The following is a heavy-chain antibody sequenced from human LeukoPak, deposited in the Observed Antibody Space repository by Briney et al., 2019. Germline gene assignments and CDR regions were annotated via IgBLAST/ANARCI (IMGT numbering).Heavy chain of an antibody. CDR2: INHSGST. V-gene: IGHV4-34*01. CDR3: ARGYCSSTSCYGAAFDI. Sequence: SSETLSLTCAVNGGSFSGYSWRWIRQPPGKGREWIGEINHSGSTKYNPSLKRRVTISVDTSKKQLSLELSSMTAADTAVYYCARGYCSSTSCYGAAFDIWGQGTMVTVSS. J-gene: IGHJ3*02. CDR1: GGSFSGYS. D-gene: IGHD2-2*01.